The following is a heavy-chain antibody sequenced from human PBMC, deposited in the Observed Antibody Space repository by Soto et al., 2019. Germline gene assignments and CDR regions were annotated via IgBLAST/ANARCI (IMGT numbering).Heavy chain of an antibody. Sequence: GESLKISCKGSGYSFTSYWIGWVRQMPGKGLEWMGIIYPGDSDTRYSPSFQGQVTISADKSISTAYLQWSSLKASDTAMYYCARHCSGGSCPKGVYAFDIWGQGTMVTVSS. V-gene: IGHV5-51*01. D-gene: IGHD2-15*01. J-gene: IGHJ3*02. CDR1: GYSFTSYW. CDR3: ARHCSGGSCPKGVYAFDI. CDR2: IYPGDSDT.